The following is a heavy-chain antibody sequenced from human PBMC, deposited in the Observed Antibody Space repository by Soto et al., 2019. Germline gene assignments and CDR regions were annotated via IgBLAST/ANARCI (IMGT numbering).Heavy chain of an antibody. CDR2: ITTSSSPT. D-gene: IGHD2-15*01. CDR3: AKNPRVVAANPVFGP. Sequence: GGSLRLSCAASVFTFSDYSMNWVRQAPGKGLEWVSYITTSSSPTYYADSVKGRFTISRDNSKNSLYPQMNSLRDEDTAVYYCAKNPRVVAANPVFGPWGQGTLVTVSS. CDR1: VFTFSDYS. J-gene: IGHJ5*02. V-gene: IGHV3-48*02.